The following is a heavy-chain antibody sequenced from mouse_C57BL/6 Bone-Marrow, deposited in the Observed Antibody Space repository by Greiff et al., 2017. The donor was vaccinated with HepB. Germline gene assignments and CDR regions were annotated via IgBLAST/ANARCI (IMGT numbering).Heavy chain of an antibody. J-gene: IGHJ2*01. D-gene: IGHD4-1*01. CDR1: GFTFTSYW. CDR3: ARRKLGFDY. V-gene: IGHV1-55*01. Sequence: QVQLQQPGAELVKPGASVKMSCKASGFTFTSYWITWVKQRPGQGLEWIGDIYPGSGSTNYNDKFKRKATLTVDTSYSTASMQLSSLTSEDSAVYYCARRKLGFDYWGQGTTLTVSS. CDR2: IYPGSGST.